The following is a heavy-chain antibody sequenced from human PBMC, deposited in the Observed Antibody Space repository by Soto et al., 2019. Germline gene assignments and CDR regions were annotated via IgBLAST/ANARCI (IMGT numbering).Heavy chain of an antibody. Sequence: QVQLVQSGAEVKKPGASVKVSCKASGFTFTTYGISWVRQAPGQGLEWMGWISAYNGNTHYAQKLQGRVTMTEDTSTSTAYMELRGLRSDDTAVYYCARDTMTGYLRFDYWGQGTLVTVSS. D-gene: IGHD3-9*01. CDR2: ISAYNGNT. V-gene: IGHV1-18*01. CDR1: GFTFTTYG. CDR3: ARDTMTGYLRFDY. J-gene: IGHJ4*02.